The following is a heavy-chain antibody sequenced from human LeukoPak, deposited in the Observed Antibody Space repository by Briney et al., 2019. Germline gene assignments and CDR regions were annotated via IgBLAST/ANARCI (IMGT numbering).Heavy chain of an antibody. D-gene: IGHD3-22*01. CDR2: ISYDGSNK. CDR1: GFTFSSYG. J-gene: IGHJ4*02. V-gene: IGHV3-30*18. CDR3: AKDGGGAGYYDSSGYYVY. Sequence: GGSLRLSCAASGFTFSSYGMHWVRQAPGKGLEWVAVISYDGSNKYYADSVKGRFTISRDNSKNTLYLQMNSLGAEDTAVYYCAKDGGGAGYYDSSGYYVYWGQGTLVTVSS.